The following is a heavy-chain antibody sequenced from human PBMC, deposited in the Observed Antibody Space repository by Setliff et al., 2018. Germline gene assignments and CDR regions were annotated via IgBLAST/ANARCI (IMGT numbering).Heavy chain of an antibody. CDR3: ARVRPGCVDCSAGDGGPYYFDH. D-gene: IGHD2-21*02. J-gene: IGHJ4*02. Sequence: ASVKVSCKASGYTFTSSGISWVRQAPGQGLEWMGWISCYDGNTRYARKIQGRATMTTDTSTTTAYMELRSMTSDDTAVYYCARVRPGCVDCSAGDGGPYYFDHWGQGTLVTVSS. CDR2: ISCYDGNT. V-gene: IGHV1-18*01. CDR1: GYTFTSSG.